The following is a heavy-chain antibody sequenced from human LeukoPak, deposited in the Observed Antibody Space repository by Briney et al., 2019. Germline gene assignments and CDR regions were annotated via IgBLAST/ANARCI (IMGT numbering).Heavy chain of an antibody. CDR3: ARAPFYYDSSGPPPFDY. Sequence: SVKVSCKASGGTFSSYAISWVRQAPGQGLEWMGGIIPIFGTANYAQKFQGRVTITADKSTSTAYMELSSLRSEDTAVYYCARAPFYYDSSGPPPFDYWGQGTLVTVSS. D-gene: IGHD3-22*01. J-gene: IGHJ4*02. CDR1: GGTFSSYA. CDR2: IIPIFGTA. V-gene: IGHV1-69*06.